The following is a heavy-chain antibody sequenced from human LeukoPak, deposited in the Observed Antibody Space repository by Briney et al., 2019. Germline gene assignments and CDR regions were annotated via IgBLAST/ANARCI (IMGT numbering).Heavy chain of an antibody. V-gene: IGHV1-46*01. D-gene: IGHD6-13*01. CDR2: INPSGSIT. CDR1: GYTLSSYH. CDR3: AREPTLAALTVDNWFAP. Sequence: ASVKVSCKASGYTLSSYHMHWIRQAPGQGLEWMGLINPSGSITTYAQEFQGRVTVTRDTSTSTVYMELGSLRSEDTAVYYCAREPTLAALTVDNWFAPWGQGTLVTVSS. J-gene: IGHJ5*02.